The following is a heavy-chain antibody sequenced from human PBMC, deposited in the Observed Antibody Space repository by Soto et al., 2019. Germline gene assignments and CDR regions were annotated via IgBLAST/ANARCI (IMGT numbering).Heavy chain of an antibody. CDR1: GASISSGGYY. J-gene: IGHJ6*02. V-gene: IGHV4-31*03. CDR3: ARSDHGTPYGMDV. D-gene: IGHD1-1*01. Sequence: QVQLQESGPGLVKASQTLSLTCTVSGASISSGGYYWSWISQHPGKGLEWIGYIYDSGSIFFNPSLKSRVIIAVVTSKNQLSLDLGSVTAADTAVYYCARSDHGTPYGMDVWGQGTTATDSS. CDR2: IYDSGSI.